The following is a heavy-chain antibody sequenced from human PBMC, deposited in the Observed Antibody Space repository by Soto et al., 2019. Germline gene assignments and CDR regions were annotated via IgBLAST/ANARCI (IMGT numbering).Heavy chain of an antibody. CDR2: INHSGST. J-gene: IGHJ3*02. Sequence: SETLSLTCAVYGGSFSGYYWSWIRQPPGKGLEWIGEINHSGSTNYNPSLKSRVTISVDTSKNQFSLKLSSVTAADTAVYYCATTRLYYDFWSGYPKHDAFDIWGQGTMVTVSS. D-gene: IGHD3-3*01. CDR1: GGSFSGYY. CDR3: ATTRLYYDFWSGYPKHDAFDI. V-gene: IGHV4-34*01.